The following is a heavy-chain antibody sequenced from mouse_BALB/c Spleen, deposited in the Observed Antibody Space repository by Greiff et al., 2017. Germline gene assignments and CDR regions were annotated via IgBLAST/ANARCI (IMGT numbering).Heavy chain of an antibody. Sequence: VQLQQSGAELVKPGASVKLSCKASGYTFTSYYMYWVKQRPGQGLEWIGEINPSNGGTNFNEKFKSKATLTADKSSSTAYMQLSSLTSEDSAVYYCTRGEAFDDWGQGTTLTGSS. CDR3: TRGEAFDD. V-gene: IGHV1S81*02. CDR2: INPSNGGT. CDR1: GYTFTSYY. J-gene: IGHJ2*01.